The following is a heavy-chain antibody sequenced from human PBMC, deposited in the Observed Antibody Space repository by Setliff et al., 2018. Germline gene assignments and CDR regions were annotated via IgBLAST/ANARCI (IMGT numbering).Heavy chain of an antibody. Sequence: SETLSLTCTVSGGSISSYYWSWIRQPPGKGLEWIGYIYHTGSTIYNPSLKSRVTMSVDTSKNQFSLKVRSATAADTAVYYCALSSSWFKDFQHWGQGTLVTVSS. CDR2: IYHTGST. J-gene: IGHJ1*01. V-gene: IGHV4-59*01. CDR1: GGSISSYY. CDR3: ALSSSWFKDFQH. D-gene: IGHD6-13*01.